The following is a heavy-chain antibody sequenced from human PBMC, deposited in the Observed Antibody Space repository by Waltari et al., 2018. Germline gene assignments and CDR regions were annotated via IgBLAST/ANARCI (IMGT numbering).Heavy chain of an antibody. CDR1: VDSLSSSSYY. V-gene: IGHV4-39*01. D-gene: IGHD2-21*02. J-gene: IGHJ6*02. CDR2: VLHSEPVT. CDR3: ARSISVTDYGMDV. Sequence: QLQLQESGPGLVKPSETLSLTCTVSVDSLSSSSYYWGWIRQPPGKGREWLGSVLHSEPVTFYNPSLRSRVAISADTSRNEVSLTLTSVTAANTAIYFCARSISVTDYGMDVWGQGTNVTVSS.